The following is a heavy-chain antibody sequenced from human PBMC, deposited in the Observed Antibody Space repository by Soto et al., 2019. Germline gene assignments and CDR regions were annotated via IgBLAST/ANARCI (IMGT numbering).Heavy chain of an antibody. CDR1: GYTLTELP. CDR3: KADRLRKWNIASNCFDP. J-gene: IGHJ5*02. Sequence: ASLKVSCKISGYTLTELPIHWVRQAPGKGGEGMGGFDPEDGKTVYAQKFQGRVTMIEDTSRDTAYMELSSLRSDDTAVYYCKADRLRKWNIASNCFDPWGQGTLVTVSS. D-gene: IGHD6-13*01. V-gene: IGHV1-24*01. CDR2: FDPEDGKT.